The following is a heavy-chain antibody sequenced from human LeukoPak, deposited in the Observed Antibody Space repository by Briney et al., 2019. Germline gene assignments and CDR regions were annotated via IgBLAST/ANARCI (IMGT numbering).Heavy chain of an antibody. D-gene: IGHD3-3*01. V-gene: IGHV1-46*01. J-gene: IGHJ3*02. CDR1: GYTFTSYY. CDR2: INPSGGST. CDR3: ARVGIYDFWSGYYEDAFDI. Sequence: GASVKVSCKASGYTFTSYYMHWVRQAPGQGLEWMGIINPSGGSTSYAQKFQGRVTMTRDTSTSTVYMEPSSLRSEDTAVYYCARVGIYDFWSGYYEDAFDIWGQGTMVTVSS.